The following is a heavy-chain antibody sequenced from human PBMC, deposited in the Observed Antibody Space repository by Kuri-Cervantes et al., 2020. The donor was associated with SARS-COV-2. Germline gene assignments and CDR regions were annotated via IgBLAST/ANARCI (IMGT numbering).Heavy chain of an antibody. CDR1: GGSISSGSYY. V-gene: IGHV4-61*02. J-gene: IGHJ4*02. D-gene: IGHD1-26*01. CDR3: ARDRWELHDY. Sequence: SCTVSGGSISSGSYYWSWLRQPAGKGLEWIGRIYTSGSTNHNPSLKSRVTISVDTSKNQFSLKLSSVTAADTAVHYCARDRWELHDYWGQGTLVTVSS. CDR2: IYTSGST.